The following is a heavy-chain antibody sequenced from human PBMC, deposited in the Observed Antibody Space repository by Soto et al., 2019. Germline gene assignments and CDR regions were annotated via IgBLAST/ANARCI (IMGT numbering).Heavy chain of an antibody. CDR3: ASEWREDYYYYYGMDV. CDR1: GYTFTSYA. Sequence: QVQLVQSGAEVKKPGASVKVSLKASGYTFTSYAMHWVRQAPGQRLEWMGWINAGNGNTKYSQKFQGRVTITRDTSASTAYMELSSLRSEETAGYYCASEWREDYYYYYGMDVWGQGTTVTVSS. J-gene: IGHJ6*02. D-gene: IGHD1-26*01. CDR2: INAGNGNT. V-gene: IGHV1-3*01.